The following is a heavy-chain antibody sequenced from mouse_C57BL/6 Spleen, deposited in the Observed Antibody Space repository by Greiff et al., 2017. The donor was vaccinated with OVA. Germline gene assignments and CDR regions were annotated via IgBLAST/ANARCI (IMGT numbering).Heavy chain of an antibody. D-gene: IGHD3-3*01. J-gene: IGHJ4*01. Sequence: VQLQQPGAELVRPGTSVKLSCKASGYTFTSYWMHWVKQRPGQGLEWIGVIDPSDSYTNYNQKFKGKATLTVDTSSSTAYMRLSSLTSEDSAVYYCAREGYYYAMDYWGQGTSVTVSS. CDR1: GYTFTSYW. V-gene: IGHV1-59*01. CDR2: IDPSDSYT. CDR3: AREGYYYAMDY.